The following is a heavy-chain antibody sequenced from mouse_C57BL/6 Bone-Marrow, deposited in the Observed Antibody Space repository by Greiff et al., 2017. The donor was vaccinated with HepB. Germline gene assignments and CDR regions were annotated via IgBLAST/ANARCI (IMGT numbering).Heavy chain of an antibody. CDR2: IHPSDSDT. J-gene: IGHJ3*01. Sequence: QVQLQQPGAELVKPGASVKVSCKASGYTFTSYWMHWVKQRPGQGLEWIGRIHPSDSDTNYNQKFKGKATLTVDKSSSTAYMQLSSLTSEDSAVYYCAMENWDDGLFAYWGQGTLVTVSA. CDR1: GYTFTSYW. CDR3: AMENWDDGLFAY. D-gene: IGHD4-1*01. V-gene: IGHV1-74*01.